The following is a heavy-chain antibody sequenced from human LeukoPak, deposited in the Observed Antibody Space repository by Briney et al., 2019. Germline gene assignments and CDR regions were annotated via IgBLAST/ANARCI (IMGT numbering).Heavy chain of an antibody. CDR2: ISPYNGHT. D-gene: IGHD4/OR15-4a*01. CDR3: AREGANSDAFDI. Sequence: ASVKVSCKVSGYTFTSYGISWMRQAPGQGLEWMGWISPYNGHTNYAQPFQGRLTMTTDTSTSSGYMELRSLRAEDTAVYYCAREGANSDAFDIWGQGTMVTVSS. CDR1: GYTFTSYG. J-gene: IGHJ3*02. V-gene: IGHV1-18*01.